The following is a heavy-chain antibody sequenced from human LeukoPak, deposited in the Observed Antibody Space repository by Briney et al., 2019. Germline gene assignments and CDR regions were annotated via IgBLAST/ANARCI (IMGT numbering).Heavy chain of an antibody. CDR2: IVYDGSHQ. Sequence: GRSLRLSCAASGFTFNRCGMHWVRQAPGRGLEWVAVIVYDGSHQYYTDSVKGRFTISRDNSKNTVFLQMDSLRAEDTGVYYCVKGSGTNDYGMDTWGQGTTVTVPS. CDR1: GFTFNRCG. D-gene: IGHD3-10*01. J-gene: IGHJ6*02. CDR3: VKGSGTNDYGMDT. V-gene: IGHV3-30*18.